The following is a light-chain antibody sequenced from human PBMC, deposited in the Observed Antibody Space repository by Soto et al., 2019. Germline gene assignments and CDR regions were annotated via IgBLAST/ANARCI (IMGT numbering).Light chain of an antibody. Sequence: QSVLTQPPSASGTPGQRVTISCSGSSSNIGSNTVNWYQQLPGTAPKLLIYSNNQRPSGAPDRFSGSKSGTSASLAISGLQSEDEADYYCAAWDDSLNGPPVVFGGGTQLTVL. CDR1: SSNIGSNT. CDR3: AAWDDSLNGPPVV. J-gene: IGLJ2*01. V-gene: IGLV1-44*01. CDR2: SNN.